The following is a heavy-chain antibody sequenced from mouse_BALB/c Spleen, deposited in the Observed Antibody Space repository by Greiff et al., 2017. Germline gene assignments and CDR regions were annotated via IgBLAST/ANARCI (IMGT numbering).Heavy chain of an antibody. Sequence: EVMLVESGGGLVKPGGSLKLSCAASGFAFSSYDMSWVRQTPEKRLGWVAYISSGGGSTYYPDTVKGRFTISRDNAKNTLYLQMSSLKSEDTAMYYCAIFHYYGSSCYFDYWGQGTTLTVSS. J-gene: IGHJ2*01. CDR3: AIFHYYGSSCYFDY. D-gene: IGHD1-1*01. V-gene: IGHV5-12-1*01. CDR1: GFAFSSYD. CDR2: ISSGGGST.